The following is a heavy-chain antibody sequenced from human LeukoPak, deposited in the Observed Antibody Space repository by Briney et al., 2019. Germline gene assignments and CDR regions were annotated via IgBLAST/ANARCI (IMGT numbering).Heavy chain of an antibody. J-gene: IGHJ6*02. V-gene: IGHV1-69*04. CDR2: IIPILGIA. CDR3: ARDQRLILEWLSSSRYGMDV. CDR1: GGTFISYT. D-gene: IGHD3-3*01. Sequence: GASVKVSCKASGGTFISYTISWVRQAPGQGLEWMGRIIPILGIANYAQKFQGRVTITADKSTSTAYMELSSLRSEDTAVYYCARDQRLILEWLSSSRYGMDVWGQGTTVTVSS.